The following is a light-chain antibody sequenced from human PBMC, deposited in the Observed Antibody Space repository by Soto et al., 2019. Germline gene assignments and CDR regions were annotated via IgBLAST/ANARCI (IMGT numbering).Light chain of an antibody. CDR3: AAWDDSLSGNV. Sequence: QSVLTQPPSASGTPGQRVTISCSGSSSNIGTNTVNWYQQLPGTAPKLLIYSNNQRPSGVPDRFSGSKSGTSASLAISGLQSEDEADYYSAAWDDSLSGNVFGRGTKVTVL. CDR1: SSNIGTNT. J-gene: IGLJ1*01. V-gene: IGLV1-44*01. CDR2: SNN.